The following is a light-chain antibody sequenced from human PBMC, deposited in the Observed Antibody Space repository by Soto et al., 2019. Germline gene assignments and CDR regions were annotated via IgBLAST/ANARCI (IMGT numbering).Light chain of an antibody. J-gene: IGKJ1*01. CDR2: GAS. CDR3: QQYNNWPRGT. Sequence: EIVMTQSPATLSVSPGERATLSCRASQSVSSNLAWYQQKPGQAPRLLIYGASTRATGIPARFSGSGSGTEFTLTISSLQSEDFAVSYCQQYNNWPRGTFGQGTKVEIK. CDR1: QSVSSN. V-gene: IGKV3-15*01.